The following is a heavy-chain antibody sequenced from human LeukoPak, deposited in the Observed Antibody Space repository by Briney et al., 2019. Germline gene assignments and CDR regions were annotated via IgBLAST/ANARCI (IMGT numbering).Heavy chain of an antibody. CDR1: GGSISSYY. D-gene: IGHD3-10*01. CDR3: ARAYYYGSGSYYTEDAFDI. Sequence: SETLSLTCTVSGGSISSYYWSWIRQPPGKGLEWIGYIYSSGSTNYNPSLKSRLTISVDASKNQFSLKLTSVTAADTAVYYCARAYYYGSGSYYTEDAFDIWGQGTMVTVSS. J-gene: IGHJ3*02. CDR2: IYSSGST. V-gene: IGHV4-59*01.